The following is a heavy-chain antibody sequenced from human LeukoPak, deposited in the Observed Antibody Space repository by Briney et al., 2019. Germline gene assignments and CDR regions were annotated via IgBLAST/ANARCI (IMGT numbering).Heavy chain of an antibody. CDR2: ISAYNGNT. Sequence: ASVKVSCKASGYTFTTYGISWVRQAPGQGLEWMGWISAYNGNTNYAQKLQGRVTMTPDTSTSTAYMELRSLRSDDTAVYYCARGKACQSTNYFDYWGQGTLVTVSS. D-gene: IGHD5/OR15-5a*01. CDR1: GYTFTTYG. V-gene: IGHV1-18*01. CDR3: ARGKACQSTNYFDY. J-gene: IGHJ4*02.